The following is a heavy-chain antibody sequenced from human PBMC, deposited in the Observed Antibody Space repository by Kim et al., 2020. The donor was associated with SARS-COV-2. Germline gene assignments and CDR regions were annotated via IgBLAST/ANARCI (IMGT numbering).Heavy chain of an antibody. CDR2: FDPEDGET. V-gene: IGHV1-24*01. CDR1: GYTLTELS. J-gene: IGHJ6*02. Sequence: ASVKVSCKVSGYTLTELSMHWVRQAPGKGLEWMGGFDPEDGETIYAQKFQGRVTMTEDTSTDTAYMELSSLRSEDTAVYYCATDAITIFGVPRYYYGMDVWGQGTTVTVSS. CDR3: ATDAITIFGVPRYYYGMDV. D-gene: IGHD3-3*01.